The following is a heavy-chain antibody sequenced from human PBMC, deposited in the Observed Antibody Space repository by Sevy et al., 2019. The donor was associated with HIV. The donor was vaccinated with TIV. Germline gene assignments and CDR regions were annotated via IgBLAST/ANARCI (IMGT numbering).Heavy chain of an antibody. V-gene: IGHV3-23*01. CDR3: VGIVTAGSDY. D-gene: IGHD6-13*01. Sequence: LSLTCAASGFIFRSYVMSWVRQAPGKGLEWVSTISGSGGSTYYADSVKGRFTISRDNSNNALFLEMNSLRADDTAVYYCVGIVTAGSDYWGQGTLVTVSS. CDR1: GFIFRSYV. J-gene: IGHJ4*02. CDR2: ISGSGGST.